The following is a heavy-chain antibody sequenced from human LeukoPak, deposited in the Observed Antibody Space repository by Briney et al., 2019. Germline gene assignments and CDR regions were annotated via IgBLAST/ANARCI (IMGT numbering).Heavy chain of an antibody. Sequence: GGSLRLSCAASGFTFSSYSMNWIRQAPGKGLEWVSYISSSSSYTNYADSVKGRFTISRDNAKNSLYLQMNSLRAEDTAVYYCARVGYYDSSPFDYWGQGTLVTVSS. CDR1: GFTFSSYS. D-gene: IGHD3-22*01. CDR3: ARVGYYDSSPFDY. J-gene: IGHJ4*02. V-gene: IGHV3-21*05. CDR2: ISSSSSYT.